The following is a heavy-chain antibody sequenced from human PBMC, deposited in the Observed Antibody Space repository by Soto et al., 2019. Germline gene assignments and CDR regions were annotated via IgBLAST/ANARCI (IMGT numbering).Heavy chain of an antibody. CDR3: LGTSIAARRVHY. CDR2: ISSSSSYI. V-gene: IGHV3-21*01. CDR1: GFTFSSYS. D-gene: IGHD6-6*01. J-gene: IGHJ4*02. Sequence: GGSLRLSCAASGFTFSSYSMNWVRQAPGKGLEWVSSISSSSSYIYYADSVKGRFTISRDNAKNSLYLQMNSLRAEDTAVYYCLGTSIAARRVHYWGQGTLVTVSS.